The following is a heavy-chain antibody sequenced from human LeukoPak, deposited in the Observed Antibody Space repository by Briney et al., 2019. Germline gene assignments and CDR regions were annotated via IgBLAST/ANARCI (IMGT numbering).Heavy chain of an antibody. Sequence: GESLRISCKGSGYSFTSYWFSWVRQMPGKGLEWMGRIDPSDSYTNYSPSFQGHVTISADKSISTAYLQWSSLKASDTAMYYCARLRYDILTGYQKDYWGQGTLVTVSS. V-gene: IGHV5-10-1*01. CDR3: ARLRYDILTGYQKDY. CDR2: IDPSDSYT. CDR1: GYSFTSYW. D-gene: IGHD3-9*01. J-gene: IGHJ4*02.